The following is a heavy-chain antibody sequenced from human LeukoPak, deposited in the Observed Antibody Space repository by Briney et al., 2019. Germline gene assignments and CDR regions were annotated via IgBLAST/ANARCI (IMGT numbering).Heavy chain of an antibody. J-gene: IGHJ4*02. Sequence: GGSLRLSCAASGFTFSNYGMHWVRQAPGKGLEWVAVIWYDGSKKYYVDSVKGRFTISRDSSKNTLYFQMNSLRAEDTAVYYCARESFEATEELDYWGQGTLVTVSS. D-gene: IGHD5-24*01. CDR2: IWYDGSKK. CDR3: ARESFEATEELDY. CDR1: GFTFSNYG. V-gene: IGHV3-33*08.